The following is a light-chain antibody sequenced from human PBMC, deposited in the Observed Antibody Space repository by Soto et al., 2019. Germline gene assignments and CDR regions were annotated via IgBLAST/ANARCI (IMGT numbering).Light chain of an antibody. V-gene: IGKV1-5*01. Sequence: DIHNTQSPDTACASVGNGAPITCRDSQNINSWXAWYHQKRDKATKLLIFYASSFVMGFSLRFSGSGSATEVTLTIIRRQPADFASCYSPHENWNTITFGQRTKGDI. CDR2: YAS. J-gene: IGKJ1*01. CDR3: PHENWNTIT. CDR1: QNINSW.